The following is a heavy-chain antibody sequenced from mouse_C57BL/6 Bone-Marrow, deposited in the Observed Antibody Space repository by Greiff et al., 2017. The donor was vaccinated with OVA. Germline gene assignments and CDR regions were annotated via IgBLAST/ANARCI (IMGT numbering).Heavy chain of an antibody. V-gene: IGHV1-42*01. CDR1: GYSFTGYY. Sequence: VQLKESGPELVKPGASVKISCKASGYSFTGYYMNWVKQSPEKSLEWIGEINPSTGGTTYNQKFKAKATLTVDKSSSTAYMQLKSLTSEDSAVYYCARSEYWGQGTTLTVSS. CDR3: ARSEY. J-gene: IGHJ2*01. CDR2: INPSTGGT.